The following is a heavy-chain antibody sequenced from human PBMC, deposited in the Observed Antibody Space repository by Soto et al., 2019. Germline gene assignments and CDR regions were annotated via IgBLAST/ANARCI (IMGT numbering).Heavy chain of an antibody. CDR3: AAGEFDWLFRFDY. J-gene: IGHJ4*02. CDR1: GFTFSSYA. CDR2: ISGSGGST. D-gene: IGHD3-9*01. Sequence: PGGSLRLSCAASGFTFSSYAMSWVRQAPGKGLEWVSAISGSGGSTYYADSVKGRFTISRDNSKNTLYLQMNSLRAEDTAVYYCAAGEFDWLFRFDYWGQGTLVTVSS. V-gene: IGHV3-23*01.